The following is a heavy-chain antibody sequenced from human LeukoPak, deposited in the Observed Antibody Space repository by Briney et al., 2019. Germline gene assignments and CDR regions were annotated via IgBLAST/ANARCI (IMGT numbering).Heavy chain of an antibody. CDR2: ISGSGGST. CDR1: GFTFSNHA. D-gene: IGHD6-6*01. V-gene: IGHV3-23*01. J-gene: IGHJ6*02. CDR3: AKQLVSGGEYGMDV. Sequence: QSGGSLRLSCAASGFTFSNHAMSWVRQAPGKGLEWVSAISGSGGSTYYADSVKGRFTISRDNSKNTLYLQMNSLRAEDTAVYYCAKQLVSGGEYGMDVWGQGTTVTVSS.